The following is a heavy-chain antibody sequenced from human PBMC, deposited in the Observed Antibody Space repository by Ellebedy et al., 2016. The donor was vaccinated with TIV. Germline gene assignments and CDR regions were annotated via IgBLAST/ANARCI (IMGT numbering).Heavy chain of an antibody. V-gene: IGHV3-74*01. CDR3: ATWDVPKKSVDY. D-gene: IGHD1-26*01. CDR2: IKSDGSST. J-gene: IGHJ4*02. CDR1: GFTFGRYR. Sequence: GESLKISCVASGFTFGRYRMHWVRQAPGNKLVWVLRIKSDGSSTTYADSVKGRFTISRDNAKNTLYLQMNSLRAEDSAVYYCATWDVPKKSVDYWGQGTLVTMSS.